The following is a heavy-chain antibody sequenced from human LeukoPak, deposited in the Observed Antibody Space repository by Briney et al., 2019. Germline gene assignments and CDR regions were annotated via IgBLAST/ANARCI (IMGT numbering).Heavy chain of an antibody. CDR2: IYSGGST. V-gene: IGHV3-66*02. D-gene: IGHD2-15*01. J-gene: IGHJ4*02. CDR3: ARVLVVVTGGLDY. Sequence: GGSLRLSCAASGFTFSSNYMSWVRQAPGKGLEWVSVIYSGGSTYYADSVKGRFTISRDNSKNTLYLQMNSLRAEDTAVYYCARVLVVVTGGLDYWGQGTLVTVSS. CDR1: GFTFSSNY.